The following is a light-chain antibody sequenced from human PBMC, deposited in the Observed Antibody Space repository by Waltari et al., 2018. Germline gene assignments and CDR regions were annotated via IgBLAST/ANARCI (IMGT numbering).Light chain of an antibody. V-gene: IGKV1-6*01. J-gene: IGKJ1*01. Sequence: AIQMTQSPSFLSASVGDRVTITCRASQGISNALGWYQQKPGEAPKFLIYSASTLQSGVPSRFSGNGSGTDFTLTISGLRPDDFATYYCLQDYNFPLTFGQGTKVEVK. CDR3: LQDYNFPLT. CDR1: QGISNA. CDR2: SAS.